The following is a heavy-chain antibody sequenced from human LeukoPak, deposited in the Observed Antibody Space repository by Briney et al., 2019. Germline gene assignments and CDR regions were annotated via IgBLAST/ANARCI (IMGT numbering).Heavy chain of an antibody. CDR3: ARDWLVVPAAMQGDYYGMDV. J-gene: IGHJ6*02. CDR2: IYTSGST. D-gene: IGHD2-2*01. Sequence: SETLSLTCTVSGGSISSYYWSWIRQPAGKGLEWIGRIYTSGSTYYNPSLKSRVTISVDTSKNQFSLKLSSVTAADTAVYYCARDWLVVPAAMQGDYYGMDVWGQGTTVTVSS. V-gene: IGHV4-4*07. CDR1: GGSISSYY.